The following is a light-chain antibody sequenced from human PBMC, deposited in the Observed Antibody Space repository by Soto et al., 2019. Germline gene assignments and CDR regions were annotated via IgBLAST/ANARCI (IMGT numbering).Light chain of an antibody. CDR3: CSYTSSTSAV. CDR1: SSDVGRYNY. V-gene: IGLV2-14*01. CDR2: EVS. Sequence: QSALTQPASVSGSPGQSITISCTGTSSDVGRYNYVSWFQQHPGKAPKLMIFEVSTRPSGVSNRFSGSKSGNTASLTISGLQIEDEADHYCCSYTSSTSAVFGGGTKLTVL. J-gene: IGLJ2*01.